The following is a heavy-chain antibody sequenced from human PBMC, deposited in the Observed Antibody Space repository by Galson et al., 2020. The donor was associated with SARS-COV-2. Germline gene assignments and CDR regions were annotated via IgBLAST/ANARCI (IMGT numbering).Heavy chain of an antibody. J-gene: IGHJ4*02. Sequence: SETLSLTCAVYGGSFSGYYWSWIRQPPGKGLEWIGEINHSGSTNYNPSLKSRVTISVDTSKNQFSLKLSSVTAADTAVYYCARGRGGSYYNFDYWGQGTLVTVSS. D-gene: IGHD1-26*01. CDR2: INHSGST. V-gene: IGHV4-34*01. CDR1: GGSFSGYY. CDR3: ARGRGGSYYNFDY.